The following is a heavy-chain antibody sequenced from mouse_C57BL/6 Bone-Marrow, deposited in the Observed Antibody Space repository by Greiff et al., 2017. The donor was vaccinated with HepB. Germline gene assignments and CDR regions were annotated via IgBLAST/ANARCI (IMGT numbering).Heavy chain of an antibody. Sequence: DVQLVESGGGLVKPGGSLKLSCAASGFTFSSYAMSWVRQTPEKRLEWVATISDGGSYTYYPDNVKGRFTISRDNAKNNLYLQMSHLKSEDTAMYYCARDQVLWYRFAYWGQGTLVTVSA. CDR3: ARDQVLWYRFAY. J-gene: IGHJ3*01. D-gene: IGHD2-1*01. CDR1: GFTFSSYA. CDR2: ISDGGSYT. V-gene: IGHV5-4*01.